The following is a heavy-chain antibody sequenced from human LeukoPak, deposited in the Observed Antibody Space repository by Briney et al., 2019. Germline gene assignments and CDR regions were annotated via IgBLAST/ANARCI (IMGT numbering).Heavy chain of an antibody. CDR1: GGSISSSNW. CDR2: IYHSGSS. V-gene: IGHV4-4*02. D-gene: IGHD2-15*01. CDR3: ARVCGSGGSCYSG. Sequence: SGTLSLTCAVSGGSISSSNWWSWVRQPPGKGLEWIGEIYHSGSSNYNPSLKSRVTISVDKSKNQLSLKLSSVTAADTAVYYCARVCGSGGSCYSGWGQGTLVTVSS. J-gene: IGHJ4*02.